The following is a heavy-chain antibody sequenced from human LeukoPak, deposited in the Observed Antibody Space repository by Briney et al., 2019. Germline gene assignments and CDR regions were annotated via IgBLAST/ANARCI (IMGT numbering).Heavy chain of an antibody. V-gene: IGHV5-51*01. CDR3: GMSGDRVPLQDDVFDV. CDR1: GYSFTSYC. CDR2: IYPGDSGP. D-gene: IGHD1-26*01. J-gene: IGHJ3*01. Sequence: PGESLKISCKVSGYSFTSYCIGWVRQMPGKGLEWMGIIYPGDSGPTYSPSFQGQVTISVDKSINTAYLQWSSLQASDTAMYYCGMSGDRVPLQDDVFDVWGQGTMVNVST.